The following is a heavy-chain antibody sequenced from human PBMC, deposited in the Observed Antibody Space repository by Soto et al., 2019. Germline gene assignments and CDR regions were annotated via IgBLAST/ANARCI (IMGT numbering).Heavy chain of an antibody. Sequence: EVQLLESGGGLVQPGGSLRLSCAASGFTFSNYAMTWVRQAPGKGLEWVSSISDSGGSTYDADSVKGRFTISRDNSKNTLYLQMNSLRAEDTAVYYCAKRVATILTGNWYDPWGQGTLVTVSS. CDR2: ISDSGGST. CDR1: GFTFSNYA. D-gene: IGHD5-12*01. CDR3: AKRVATILTGNWYDP. V-gene: IGHV3-23*01. J-gene: IGHJ5*02.